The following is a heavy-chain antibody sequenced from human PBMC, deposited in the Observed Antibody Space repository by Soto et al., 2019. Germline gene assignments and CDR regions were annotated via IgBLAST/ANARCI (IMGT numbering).Heavy chain of an antibody. CDR2: ISSSGGST. D-gene: IGHD2-2*01. Sequence: GGSLRLSCAASGFTFSSYAMRWVRQAPGKGLEWVSAISSSGGSTYYADSVKGRFTISRDNSKNSLYLQMNSLRAEDTAVYYCARVDPPAKSWGQGTLVTVSS. J-gene: IGHJ5*02. V-gene: IGHV3-23*01. CDR3: ARVDPPAKS. CDR1: GFTFSSYA.